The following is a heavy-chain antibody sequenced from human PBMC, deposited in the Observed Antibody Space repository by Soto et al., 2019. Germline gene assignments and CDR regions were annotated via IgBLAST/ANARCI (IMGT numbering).Heavy chain of an antibody. D-gene: IGHD3-10*01. J-gene: IGHJ3*02. Sequence: QVQLEQSGAEVKKPGASVKVSCKASGYTFTSYGISWVRQAPGQGLEWMGWIRAYNGKTNYAQKLQGRVTTTTDTSTSTDYMALRSLRSDDTAVYYCARLTMAQDAFDIWGQGTMVTVSS. CDR3: ARLTMAQDAFDI. CDR2: IRAYNGKT. V-gene: IGHV1-18*01. CDR1: GYTFTSYG.